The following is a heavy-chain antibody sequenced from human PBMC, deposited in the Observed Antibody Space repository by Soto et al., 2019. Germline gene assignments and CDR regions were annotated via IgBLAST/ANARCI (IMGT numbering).Heavy chain of an antibody. J-gene: IGHJ4*02. CDR1: GYTFNRYY. V-gene: IGHV1-2*02. D-gene: IGHD1-1*01. CDR3: VKSGDNYNLLDY. Sequence: ASVKVSCKASGYTFNRYYMHWVRQAPGPGLEWMGWISPHTGGTTYAQKFQGRVTMTRDTSVSTAFMELSSLRGDDTATYYCVKSGDNYNLLDYWGQGTPVTVSS. CDR2: ISPHTGGT.